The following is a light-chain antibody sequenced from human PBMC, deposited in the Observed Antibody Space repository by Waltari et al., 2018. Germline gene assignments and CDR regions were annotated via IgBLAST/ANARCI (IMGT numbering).Light chain of an antibody. Sequence: EIVLTQSPGTLSLSPGESATLPCRTSQSVTRALAWYQQKPGQATRLLIYGASNRATGIPDRFSGSGSGTDFSLTISSLEPEDFAVYYCQHYLRLPVTFGQGTKVEVK. CDR3: QHYLRLPVT. J-gene: IGKJ1*01. CDR1: QSVTRA. CDR2: GAS. V-gene: IGKV3-20*01.